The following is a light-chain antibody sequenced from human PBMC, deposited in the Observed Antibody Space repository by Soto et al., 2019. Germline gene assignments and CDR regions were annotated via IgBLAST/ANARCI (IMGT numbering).Light chain of an antibody. V-gene: IGLV2-14*01. CDR1: SSYVGGYHF. CDR2: EVS. Sequence: QSVLTQPASVAGSPGESITLSCIGTSSYVGGYHFVSWDQQHPGKAPNLTIYEVSNPPSGVSDRFSGSKSGNTAPLTISGLQAEDEADYYCYSYTTTSTYVFGTGTKVTVL. J-gene: IGLJ1*01. CDR3: YSYTTTSTYV.